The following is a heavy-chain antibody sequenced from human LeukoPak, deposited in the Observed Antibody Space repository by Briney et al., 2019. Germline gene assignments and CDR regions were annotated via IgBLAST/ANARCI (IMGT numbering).Heavy chain of an antibody. V-gene: IGHV1-2*02. D-gene: IGHD6-13*01. CDR1: GYTFTGHY. CDR2: INPNSGGT. Sequence: ASVEVSCKASGYTFTGHYMHWVRQAPGQGLEWMGWINPNSGGTNYAQKFQGRVTMTRDTSISTAYMELSRLGSDDTAVYYCASCSSSISWFDPWGQGTLVTVSS. CDR3: ASCSSSISWFDP. J-gene: IGHJ5*02.